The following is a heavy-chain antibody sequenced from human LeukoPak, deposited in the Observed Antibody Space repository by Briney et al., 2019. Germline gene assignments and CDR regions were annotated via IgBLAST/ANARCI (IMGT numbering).Heavy chain of an antibody. CDR1: GFTFSSYG. D-gene: IGHD3-22*01. V-gene: IGHV3-30*18. CDR2: ISYDGSNK. J-gene: IGHJ4*02. Sequence: GSLRLSCAASGFTFSSYGMHWVRQAPGKGLEWVAAISYDGSNKYYADSVKGRFTISRDNSKNTLYLQMNSLRAEDTAVYYCAKAPVDGGYYDSSGYLACYFDYWGQGTLVTVSS. CDR3: AKAPVDGGYYDSSGYLACYFDY.